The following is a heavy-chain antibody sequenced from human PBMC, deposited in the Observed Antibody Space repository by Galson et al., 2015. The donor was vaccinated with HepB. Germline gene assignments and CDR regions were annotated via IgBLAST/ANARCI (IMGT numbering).Heavy chain of an antibody. CDR2: ISSSGSTI. CDR1: GFTFSDYY. D-gene: IGHD3-3*01. J-gene: IGHJ3*02. V-gene: IGHV3-11*01. Sequence: SLRLSCAASGFTFSDYYMSWIRQAPGKGLEWVSYISSSGSTIYYADSVKGRFTISRDNAKNSLYLQMNSLRAEDTAVYYCARVKAPQYDFWSGYSKSGAFDIWGQATMVTVSS. CDR3: ARVKAPQYDFWSGYSKSGAFDI.